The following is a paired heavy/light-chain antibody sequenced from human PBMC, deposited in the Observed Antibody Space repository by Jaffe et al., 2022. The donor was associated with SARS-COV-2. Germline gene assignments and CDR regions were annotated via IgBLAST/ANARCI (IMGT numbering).Light chain of an antibody. CDR3: MQALQTPPMYT. CDR1: QSLLHSNGYNY. CDR2: LGS. V-gene: IGKV2-28*01. Sequence: DIVMTQSPLSLPVTPGEPASISCRSSQSLLHSNGYNYLDWYLQKPGQSPQLLIYLGSNRASGVPDRFSGSGSGTDFTLKISRVEAEDVGVYYCMQALQTPPMYTFGQGTKLEIK. J-gene: IGKJ2*01.
Heavy chain of an antibody. V-gene: IGHV3-23*01. D-gene: IGHD3-10*01. CDR2: ISGSGGST. CDR1: GFTFSSYA. J-gene: IGHJ6*02. CDR3: AKDAFKNYGTQYYYYYYGMDV. Sequence: EVQLLESGGGLVQPGGSLRLSCAASGFTFSSYAMSWVRQAPGKGLEWVSAISGSGGSTYYADSVKGRFTISRDNSKNTLYLQMNSLRAEDTAVYYCAKDAFKNYGTQYYYYYYGMDVWGQGTTVTVSS.